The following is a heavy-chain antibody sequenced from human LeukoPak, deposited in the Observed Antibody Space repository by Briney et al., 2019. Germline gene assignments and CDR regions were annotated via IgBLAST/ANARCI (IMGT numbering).Heavy chain of an antibody. CDR1: GFTFSSYA. Sequence: PGGSLRLSCAASGFTFSSYAMHWVRQAPGKGLEWVSVISCDGSNKSYADSVKGRFTISRDKSKNTLYLQMNSLRAADTAVYYCARAGATVTRSLNSNYSMAGWGKGSTVTVSS. J-gene: IGHJ6*03. CDR2: ISCDGSNK. D-gene: IGHD4-17*01. V-gene: IGHV3-30*04. CDR3: ARAGATVTRSLNSNYSMAG.